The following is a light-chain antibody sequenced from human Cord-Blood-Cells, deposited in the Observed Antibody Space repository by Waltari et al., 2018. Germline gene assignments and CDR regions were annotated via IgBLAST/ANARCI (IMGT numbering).Light chain of an antibody. CDR1: SSDVGGYHY. J-gene: IGLJ3*02. CDR3: SSYTSSSTWV. V-gene: IGLV2-14*03. CDR2: DVS. Sequence: QSALTQPASVSGSPGQSITISCTGTSSDVGGYHYVSSYQQHPGKPPKLMIYDVSKRPSGVSNRFSGSKSGNTASLTISGLQAEDEADYYCSSYTSSSTWVFGGGTKLTVL.